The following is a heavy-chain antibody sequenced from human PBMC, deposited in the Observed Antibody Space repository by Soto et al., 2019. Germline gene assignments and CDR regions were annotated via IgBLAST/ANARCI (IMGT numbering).Heavy chain of an antibody. J-gene: IGHJ5*02. CDR2: IIPIFGTA. CDR3: ARKYGYSNASNWFDP. D-gene: IGHD5-18*01. CDR1: GGTFSSYA. V-gene: IGHV1-69*13. Sequence: GASVKVSCKASGGTFSSYAISWVRQAPGQGLEWMGGIIPIFGTANYAQKFQGRVTITADESTSTAYMELSSLRSEDTAVYYCARKYGYSNASNWFDPWGQGTLVTVSS.